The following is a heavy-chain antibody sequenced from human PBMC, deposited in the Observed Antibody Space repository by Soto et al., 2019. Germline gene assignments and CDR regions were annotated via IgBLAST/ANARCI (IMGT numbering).Heavy chain of an antibody. V-gene: IGHV3-23*01. CDR3: ARRLTTETTVFDY. D-gene: IGHD4-17*01. CDR1: GITLNNYA. CDR2: INGGGVNT. J-gene: IGHJ4*01. Sequence: GGSLRLSCAAAGITLNNYAMIWVRQAPGKGLECVSTINGGGVNTYYADPVRGRFTISRDNSRNMLYLQMNSLGAEDTAIYYCARRLTTETTVFDYWGHGTLVTVSS.